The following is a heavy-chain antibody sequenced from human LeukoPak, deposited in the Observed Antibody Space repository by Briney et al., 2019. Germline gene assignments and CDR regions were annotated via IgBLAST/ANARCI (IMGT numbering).Heavy chain of an antibody. CDR3: TRHDVVPVIGHGMAV. D-gene: IGHD3-10*01. CDR1: GAFTGSYY. Sequence: SETLSLTCTVSGAFTGSYYWSWIRQPPGKGLEWIGYISPTAYTIYTPSLKSRVTISREMSANQFSLILSSVTAEDTTVYYCTRHDVVPVIGHGMAVWGQGTTVTVSS. J-gene: IGHJ6*02. V-gene: IGHV4-59*08. CDR2: ISPTAYT.